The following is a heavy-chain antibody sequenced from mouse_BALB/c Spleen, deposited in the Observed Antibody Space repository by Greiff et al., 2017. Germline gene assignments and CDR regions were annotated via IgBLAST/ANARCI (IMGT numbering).Heavy chain of an antibody. CDR2: IRSKSNNYAT. CDR1: GFTFNTYA. J-gene: IGHJ3*01. V-gene: IGHV10-1*02. CDR3: VTPMGRAY. Sequence: EVQGVESGGGLVQPKGSLKLSCAASGFTFNTYAMNWVRQAPGKGLEWVARIRSKSNNYATYYADSVKDRFTISRDDSQSMLYLQMNNLKTEDTAMYYCVTPMGRAYWGQGTLVTVSA. D-gene: IGHD4-1*01.